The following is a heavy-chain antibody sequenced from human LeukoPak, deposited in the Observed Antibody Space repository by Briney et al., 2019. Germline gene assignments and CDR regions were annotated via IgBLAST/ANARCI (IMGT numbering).Heavy chain of an antibody. J-gene: IGHJ4*02. CDR1: GGSSRSYY. V-gene: IGHV4-4*07. D-gene: IGHD3-10*01. Sequence: SENLSLTCTVSGGSSRSYYWSWLRPPAGKGLEGIGSIFSSGSNNYNPSLKSRVNMSVDTSKGQFFLNLSSVTAADTAVYYCAREAYYGSGEDYRGQGILSPSPQ. CDR3: AREAYYGSGEDY. CDR2: IFSSGSN.